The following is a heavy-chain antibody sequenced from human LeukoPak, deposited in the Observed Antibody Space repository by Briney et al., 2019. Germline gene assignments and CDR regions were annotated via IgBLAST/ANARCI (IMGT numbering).Heavy chain of an antibody. J-gene: IGHJ4*02. D-gene: IGHD1-1*01. CDR2: INQVGSQT. CDR1: GFTFSNYW. Sequence: GGSLRLYCAASGFTFSNYWISWVRQTPGEGLEYLANINQVGSQTYYMDSVKGRFTISRDNAKNSLYLQMNSLRAEDTAVYYCATNSGKRFDYWGQGTLVTVSS. V-gene: IGHV3-7*01. CDR3: ATNSGKRFDY.